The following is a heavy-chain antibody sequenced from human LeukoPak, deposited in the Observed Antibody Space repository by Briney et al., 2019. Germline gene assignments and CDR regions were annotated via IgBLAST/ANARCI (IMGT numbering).Heavy chain of an antibody. D-gene: IGHD3-10*01. CDR2: IKGKTDGGTT. V-gene: IGHV3-15*01. Sequence: PGGSLRLSCAASGFTFSNAWMSWVRQAPGKGLEWVGRIKGKTDGGTTDYAAPVKGRFTISRDDSKNTLYLQMNSLKTEDTAVYYCTTEGLLWFGELYRDAFDIWGQGTMVTVSS. CDR3: TTEGLLWFGELYRDAFDI. J-gene: IGHJ3*02. CDR1: GFTFSNAW.